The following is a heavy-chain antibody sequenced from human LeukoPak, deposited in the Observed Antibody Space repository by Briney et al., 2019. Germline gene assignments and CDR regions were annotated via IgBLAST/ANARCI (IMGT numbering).Heavy chain of an antibody. CDR2: ISNNGGVK. V-gene: IGHV3-23*01. D-gene: IGHD1-26*01. J-gene: IGHJ4*02. Sequence: GGSLRLSCAASGFTFSSFAMNWVRQAPGRGLEWVSGISNNGGVKFYSDSVKGRFTISRDNSKNTLYLQMNSLRAEDTAVYYCAKSGGSYPYYFDYWGQGTLVTVSS. CDR3: AKSGGSYPYYFDY. CDR1: GFTFSSFA.